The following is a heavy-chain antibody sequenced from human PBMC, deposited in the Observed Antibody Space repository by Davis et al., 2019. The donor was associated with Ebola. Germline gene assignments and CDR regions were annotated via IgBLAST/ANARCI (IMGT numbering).Heavy chain of an antibody. V-gene: IGHV3-7*03. D-gene: IGHD3-3*01. CDR3: TRPIRDLEWLSDYGMDV. CDR1: GFTFSSYW. CDR2: IKQDGSEK. J-gene: IGHJ6*02. Sequence: GESLKISCAASGFTFSSYWMSWVRQAPGKGLEWVANIKQDGSEKYYVDSVKGRFTISRDNAKNSLYLQMNSLRAEDTAVYYCTRPIRDLEWLSDYGMDVWGQGTTVTVSS.